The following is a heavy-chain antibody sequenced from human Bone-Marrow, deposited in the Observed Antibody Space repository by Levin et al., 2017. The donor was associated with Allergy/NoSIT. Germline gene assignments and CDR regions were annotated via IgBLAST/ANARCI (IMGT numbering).Heavy chain of an antibody. CDR3: AKEIRFGGVTIFGVVLINWYFDL. Sequence: GGSLRLSCAASGFTFDDYAMHWVRQAPGKGLEWVSGISWNSGSIGYADSVKGRFTISRDNAKNSLYLQMNSLRAEDTALYYCAKEIRFGGVTIFGVVLINWYFDLWGRGTLVTVSS. J-gene: IGHJ2*01. CDR1: GFTFDDYA. V-gene: IGHV3-9*01. D-gene: IGHD3-3*01. CDR2: ISWNSGSI.